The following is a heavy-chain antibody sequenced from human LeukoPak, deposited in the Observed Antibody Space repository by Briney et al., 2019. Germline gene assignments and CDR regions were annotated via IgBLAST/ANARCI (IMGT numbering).Heavy chain of an antibody. Sequence: GRSLRISCAASGFTFSNYAMHWVRQAPGKGLEWVAVISYDGSNKYYADSVKGRFTISRDNSKNTLYLQMNSLRTEDTAVYYCARGTLWYYYDSSGYPHYWGQGTLVTVSS. CDR3: ARGTLWYYYDSSGYPHY. J-gene: IGHJ4*02. CDR1: GFTFSNYA. V-gene: IGHV3-30-3*01. D-gene: IGHD3-22*01. CDR2: ISYDGSNK.